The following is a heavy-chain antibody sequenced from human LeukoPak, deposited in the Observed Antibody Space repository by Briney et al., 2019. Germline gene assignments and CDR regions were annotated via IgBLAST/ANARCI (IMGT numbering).Heavy chain of an antibody. V-gene: IGHV4-39*01. CDR3: ARLSDYVWGSPVDY. J-gene: IGHJ4*02. D-gene: IGHD3-16*01. CDR1: GGSISSSSYY. Sequence: PLETLSLTCTVSGGSISSSSYYWGWIRQPPGKGLEWIGSIYYSGSTYYNPSLKSRVTISVDTSKNQFSLKLSSVTAADTAVYYCARLSDYVWGSPVDYWGQGTLVTVSS. CDR2: IYYSGST.